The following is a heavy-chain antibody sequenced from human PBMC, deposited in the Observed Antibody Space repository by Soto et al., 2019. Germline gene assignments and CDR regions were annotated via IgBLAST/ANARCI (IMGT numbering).Heavy chain of an antibody. V-gene: IGHV1-24*01. CDR1: GYTLTELS. Sequence: ASVKVSCKVSGYTLTELSMHWVRQAPGKGLEWMGGFDPEDGETIYAQKFQGRVTMTEDTSTDTAYMELSSLRSEDTAVYYCATVQSTAVAGRGYYYYYYMDVWGKGTTVTVSS. CDR3: ATVQSTAVAGRGYYYYYYMDV. D-gene: IGHD6-19*01. J-gene: IGHJ6*03. CDR2: FDPEDGET.